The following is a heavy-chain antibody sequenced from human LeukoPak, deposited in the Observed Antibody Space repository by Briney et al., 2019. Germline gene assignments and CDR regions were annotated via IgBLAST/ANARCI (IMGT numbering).Heavy chain of an antibody. J-gene: IGHJ2*01. CDR3: ARSAVAASFSYFDL. CDR2: IYYSGST. Sequence: SETLSLTCTVSGGSISGYYWSWIRQPPGKGLEWIGYIYYSGSTNYNPSLKSRVTISVDTSKNQFSLKLSSVTAADTAVYYCARSAVAASFSYFDLWGRGTLVTVSS. V-gene: IGHV4-59*01. CDR1: GGSISGYY. D-gene: IGHD2-15*01.